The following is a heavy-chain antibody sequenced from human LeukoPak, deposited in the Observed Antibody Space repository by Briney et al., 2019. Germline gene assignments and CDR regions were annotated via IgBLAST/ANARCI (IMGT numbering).Heavy chain of an antibody. D-gene: IGHD1-26*01. CDR1: GGTFSSYA. J-gene: IGHJ4*02. CDR3: ARDRHIVGATRGFDY. V-gene: IGHV1-69*05. CDR2: IIPIFGTA. Sequence: GSSVKVSCKASGGTFSSYAISWVRQAPGQGLEWMGGIIPIFGTANYAQKFQGRVTITTDESTSTAYMELSSLRSEDTAVYYCARDRHIVGATRGFDYWAREPWSPSPQ.